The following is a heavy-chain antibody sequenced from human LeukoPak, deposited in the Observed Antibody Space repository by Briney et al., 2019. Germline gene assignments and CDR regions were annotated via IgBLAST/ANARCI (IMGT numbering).Heavy chain of an antibody. CDR3: AKDADSGSYLRPSYFDY. D-gene: IGHD1-26*01. V-gene: IGHV3-30*18. J-gene: IGHJ4*02. CDR1: GFTFGSYG. CDR2: ISYDGSNK. Sequence: GGSLRLSCAASGFTFGSYGMHWVRQAPGKGLEWVAVISYDGSNKYYADSVKGRFTISRDNSKNTLYLQMNSLRAEDTAVYYCAKDADSGSYLRPSYFDYWGQGTLVTVSS.